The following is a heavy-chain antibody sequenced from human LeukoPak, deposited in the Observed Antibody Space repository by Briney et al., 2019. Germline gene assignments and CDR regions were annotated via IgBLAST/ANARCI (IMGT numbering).Heavy chain of an antibody. CDR2: IIPIFGTA. J-gene: IGHJ5*02. CDR1: GGTFSSYA. CDR3: GSSGSVNWFDP. D-gene: IGHD3-10*01. Sequence: SVKVSRKASGGTFSSYAISWVRQAPGQGLEWMGGIIPIFGTANYAQKFQGRVTITTDESTSTAYMELSSLRSEDTAVYYCGSSGSVNWFDPWGQGTLVTVSS. V-gene: IGHV1-69*05.